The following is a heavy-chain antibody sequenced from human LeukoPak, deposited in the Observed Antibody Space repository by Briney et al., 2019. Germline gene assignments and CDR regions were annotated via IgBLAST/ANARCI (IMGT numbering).Heavy chain of an antibody. CDR3: ARRIGPQYYFDY. J-gene: IGHJ4*02. Sequence: SETLSLTCTVSGGSISSYYWSWIRHPPRKGLEWIGYIYYSGSTNYNPSLKSRVTISVDTSKNQFSLKLSSVTAADTAVYYCARRIGPQYYFDYWGQGTLVTVSS. D-gene: IGHD2-15*01. CDR2: IYYSGST. V-gene: IGHV4-59*08. CDR1: GGSISSYY.